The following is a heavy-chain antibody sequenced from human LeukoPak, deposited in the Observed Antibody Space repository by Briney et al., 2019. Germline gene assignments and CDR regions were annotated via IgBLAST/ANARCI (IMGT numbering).Heavy chain of an antibody. J-gene: IGHJ6*02. V-gene: IGHV4-34*01. CDR3: ARGPVLLWFGEFNPKYYYYGMDV. CDR1: GGSFSGYY. Sequence: PSETLSLTCAVYGGSFSGYYWSWIRQPPGKGLEWIGEINHSGSTNYNPSLKSRVTISVDTSKNQFSLKLSSVTAADTAVYYCARGPVLLWFGEFNPKYYYYGMDVWGQGTTVTVPS. CDR2: INHSGST. D-gene: IGHD3-10*01.